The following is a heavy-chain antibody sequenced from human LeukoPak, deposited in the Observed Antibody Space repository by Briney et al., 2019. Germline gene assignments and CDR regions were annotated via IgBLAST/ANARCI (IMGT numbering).Heavy chain of an antibody. D-gene: IGHD3-10*01. Sequence: GGSLRLSCAASGFTFSSYAMHWVRQAPGKGLEYVSAISSNGGSTYYANSVKGRFTTSRDNSKNTLYLQMGSLRAEDMAVYYCARSQLLWFGELNYYFDYWGQGTLVTVSS. CDR3: ARSQLLWFGELNYYFDY. CDR1: GFTFSSYA. J-gene: IGHJ4*02. V-gene: IGHV3-64*01. CDR2: ISSNGGST.